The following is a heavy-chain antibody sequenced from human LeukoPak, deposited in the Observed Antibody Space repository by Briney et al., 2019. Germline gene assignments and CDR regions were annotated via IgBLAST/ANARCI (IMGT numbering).Heavy chain of an antibody. V-gene: IGHV4-59*01. CDR3: ARSLPDYYYYMDV. CDR1: AGSISSYY. CDR2: IYYSGST. J-gene: IGHJ6*03. Sequence: PSETLSLTCTGSAGSISSYYWSWIRQPPGKGLEWIGYIYYSGSTNYNPSLKSRVPISVDTSKNQFSLKLSSVTAADTAVYYCARSLPDYYYYMDVWGKGTKVTVSS.